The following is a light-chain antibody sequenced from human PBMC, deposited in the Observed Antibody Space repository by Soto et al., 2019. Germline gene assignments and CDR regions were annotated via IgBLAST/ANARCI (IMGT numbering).Light chain of an antibody. CDR3: LLDFGYFWA. Sequence: AIQRTQSPSSLSASVGDRVTITCRASQAIRSALGWYQQKPGKVPKLLIYAASTLQSGVPSRFSGSGFGTDFTLTISRLQPEDFATYYCLLDFGYFWAFGQGTKVDIK. CDR2: AAS. V-gene: IGKV1-6*01. J-gene: IGKJ1*01. CDR1: QAIRSA.